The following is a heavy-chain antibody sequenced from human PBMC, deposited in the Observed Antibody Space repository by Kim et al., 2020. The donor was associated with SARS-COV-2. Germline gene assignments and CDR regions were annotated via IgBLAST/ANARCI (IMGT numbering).Heavy chain of an antibody. J-gene: IGHJ6*02. V-gene: IGHV3-30*03. Sequence: GGSLRLSCAASGFTFSSYGMHWVRQAPGKGLEWVAVISYDGSNKYYADSVKGRFTITRDNSKNTLYLPMNSLIAEDTAVYYCATAGNSKGMDVWGQGTTVTVSS. CDR1: GFTFSSYG. D-gene: IGHD1-1*01. CDR2: ISYDGSNK. CDR3: ATAGNSKGMDV.